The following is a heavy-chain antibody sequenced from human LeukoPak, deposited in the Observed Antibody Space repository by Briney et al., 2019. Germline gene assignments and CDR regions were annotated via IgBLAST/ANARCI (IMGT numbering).Heavy chain of an antibody. J-gene: IGHJ4*02. CDR2: ISGDGGST. CDR1: GFAFDDYA. D-gene: IGHD1-26*01. V-gene: IGHV3-43*02. Sequence: EGSLRLSCAASGFAFDDYAMHWVRQAPGKGLEWVSLISGDGGSTYYADSVKGRFTISGDNSKNSLYLQMNSLRTEDTALYYCAKSGWGPPDYWGQGTLVTVSS. CDR3: AKSGWGPPDY.